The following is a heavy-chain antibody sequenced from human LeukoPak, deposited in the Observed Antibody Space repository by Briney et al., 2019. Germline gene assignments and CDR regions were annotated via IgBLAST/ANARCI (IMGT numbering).Heavy chain of an antibody. CDR1: GLTVSSNY. J-gene: IGHJ4*02. CDR2: IYSGGST. V-gene: IGHV3-53*01. CDR3: ARVGYSSSWYSYYFDY. D-gene: IGHD6-13*01. Sequence: GGSLRLSCAPSGLTVSSNYMSWVRQAPGKGLEWVSVIYSGGSTYYADSVKGRFTISRDNSKNTLYLQMNSLRAEDTAVYYCARVGYSSSWYSYYFDYWGQGTLVTVSS.